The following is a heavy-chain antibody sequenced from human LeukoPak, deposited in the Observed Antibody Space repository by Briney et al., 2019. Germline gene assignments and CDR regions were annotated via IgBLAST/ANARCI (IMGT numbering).Heavy chain of an antibody. CDR3: ARETVWGSYPQRGYYFAY. CDR2: INPNSGGI. CDR1: GYTFTGYY. D-gene: IGHD3-16*02. Sequence: ASVKASCKASGYTFTGYYMHWVRQAPGQGPQWMGWINPNSGGINYAQKFQGRVTMTRDTPISTVYMELSRLRSDDTAVYYCARETVWGSYPQRGYYFAYWCQGTLVTVSS. V-gene: IGHV1-2*02. J-gene: IGHJ4*02.